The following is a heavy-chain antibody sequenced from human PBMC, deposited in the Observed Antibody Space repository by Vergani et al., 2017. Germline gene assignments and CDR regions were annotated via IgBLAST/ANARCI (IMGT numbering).Heavy chain of an antibody. CDR1: GGSFSGYY. J-gene: IGHJ4*02. Sequence: QVQLQQWGAGLLKPSETLSLTCAVYGGSFSGYYWSWIRQPPGKGLEWIGEINHSGRTHYNPSLKSRVTISVDTTKNQFSLKLSSVTAADTALYYCARGEQWLVSDYWGQGTLVTVSS. D-gene: IGHD6-19*01. V-gene: IGHV4-34*01. CDR3: ARGEQWLVSDY. CDR2: INHSGRT.